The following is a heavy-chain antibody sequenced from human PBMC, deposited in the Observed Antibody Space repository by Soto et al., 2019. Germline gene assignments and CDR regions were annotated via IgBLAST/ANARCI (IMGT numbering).Heavy chain of an antibody. Sequence: QVQLVQSGAEVKKPGSSVKVSCKASGGTFSSYTISWVRQAPGEGLEWMGRIIPILGIANYAQKFQGRVTITADISTSTAYMELSSLRSEDTAVYYCARENDYYYYGMDVWGQGTTVTVSS. J-gene: IGHJ6*02. CDR3: ARENDYYYYGMDV. V-gene: IGHV1-69*08. CDR1: GGTFSSYT. CDR2: IIPILGIA.